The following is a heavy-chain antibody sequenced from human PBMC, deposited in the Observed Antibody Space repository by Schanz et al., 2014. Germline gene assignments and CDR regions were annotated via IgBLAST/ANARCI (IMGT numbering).Heavy chain of an antibody. CDR2: IHHSGST. Sequence: QVQLQQWGAGLLKPSETPSLTCAVYGGSFSGYYWTWIRQPPGKGLEWIGEIHHSGSTNYNPSLKSRVTISMDTSKNQFSLKLSSVTAADTAVYYCARGEWSTSQFDYWGHGTLVTVSS. J-gene: IGHJ4*01. D-gene: IGHD2-2*01. CDR1: GGSFSGYY. CDR3: ARGEWSTSQFDY. V-gene: IGHV4-34*01.